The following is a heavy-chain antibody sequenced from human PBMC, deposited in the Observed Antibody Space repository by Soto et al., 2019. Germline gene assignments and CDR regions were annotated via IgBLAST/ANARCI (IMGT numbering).Heavy chain of an antibody. J-gene: IGHJ4*02. V-gene: IGHV3-23*01. Sequence: LRLSCVASRFTFTSYAMSWVRQAPGKGLEWVAAISASGGATIHADSVKGRLTISRDNSKNTLYLQMNSLRAEDTAVYYCAKDVEGGSLFRGAFDYWGQGTQVTVSS. D-gene: IGHD1-26*01. CDR2: ISASGGAT. CDR1: RFTFTSYA. CDR3: AKDVEGGSLFRGAFDY.